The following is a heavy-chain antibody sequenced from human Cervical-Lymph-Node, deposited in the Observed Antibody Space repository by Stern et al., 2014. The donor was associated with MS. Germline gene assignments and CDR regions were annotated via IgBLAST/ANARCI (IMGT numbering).Heavy chain of an antibody. V-gene: IGHV5-51*01. CDR2: MYPGDSDP. CDR3: ARQSLVAATRAFDI. Sequence: VQLVQSGAEVKKAGESLRISCKGSGYSFSTYWLGWVRQIPGRGLEWMGVMYPGDSDPTYSPSFQGHVTMSADKSTSTAYLQWSSLKASDTAIYYCARQSLVAATRAFDIWGQGTLVIVSS. CDR1: GYSFSTYW. D-gene: IGHD2-15*01. J-gene: IGHJ3*02.